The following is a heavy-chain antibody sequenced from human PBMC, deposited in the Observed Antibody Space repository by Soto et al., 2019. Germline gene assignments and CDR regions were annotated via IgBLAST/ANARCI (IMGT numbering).Heavy chain of an antibody. D-gene: IGHD2-15*01. Sequence: QVPLVQSGAEVKKPGASVKVSCKASGYTFTSYGISWVRQAPGQGLEWMGWISAYNANTNYAQKLQGRVTMTTDTSTSTAYMELRSLRSDDTAVYYCARDLVDIVVVVAADYYYYMDVWGKGTTVTVSS. CDR2: ISAYNANT. J-gene: IGHJ6*03. CDR1: GYTFTSYG. V-gene: IGHV1-18*01. CDR3: ARDLVDIVVVVAADYYYYMDV.